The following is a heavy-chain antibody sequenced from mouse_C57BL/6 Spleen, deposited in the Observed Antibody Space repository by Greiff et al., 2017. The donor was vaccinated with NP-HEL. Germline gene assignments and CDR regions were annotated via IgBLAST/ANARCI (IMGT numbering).Heavy chain of an antibody. V-gene: IGHV14-3*01. Sequence: EVQLQQSVAELVRPGASVKLSCTASGFNIKNTYMHWVKQRPEQGLEWIGRLDPANGNTKYAPKFQGKATITADTSSNTAYLQLSSLTSEDTAIYYCARDYGSSYVHWYFDVWGTGTTVTVSS. J-gene: IGHJ1*03. CDR2: LDPANGNT. CDR3: ARDYGSSYVHWYFDV. CDR1: GFNIKNTY. D-gene: IGHD1-1*01.